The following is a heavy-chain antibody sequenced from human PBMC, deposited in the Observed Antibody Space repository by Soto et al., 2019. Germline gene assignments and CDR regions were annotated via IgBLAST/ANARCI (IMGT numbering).Heavy chain of an antibody. CDR1: GYNFATYW. D-gene: IGHD1-20*01. Sequence: HGESLKISCKGSGYNFATYWIGWVRQMPGKGLEWMGIIYPHDSDTRYSPSFQGQDTISADKSISTAYLQWSSLKASDTAIYYCARRLDNTLDFWGQGTLVTVSS. CDR2: IYPHDSDT. V-gene: IGHV5-51*01. J-gene: IGHJ4*02. CDR3: ARRLDNTLDF.